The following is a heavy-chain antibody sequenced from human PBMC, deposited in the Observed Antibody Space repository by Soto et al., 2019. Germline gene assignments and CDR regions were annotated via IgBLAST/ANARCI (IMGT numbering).Heavy chain of an antibody. V-gene: IGHV4-34*01. D-gene: IGHD2-2*01. CDR1: GGSFSGYY. J-gene: IGHJ4*02. CDR3: ARGGRNVVVPAAMRLFDY. CDR2: INHSGST. Sequence: SETLSLTCAVYGGSFSGYYWSWIRQPPGKGLEWIGEINHSGSTNYNPSLKSRVTISVDTSKNQFSLKLSSVTAADTAVYYCARGGRNVVVPAAMRLFDYWGQGTLVTVSS.